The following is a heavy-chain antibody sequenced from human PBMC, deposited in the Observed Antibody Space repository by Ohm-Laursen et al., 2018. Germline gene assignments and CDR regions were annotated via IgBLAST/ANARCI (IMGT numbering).Heavy chain of an antibody. CDR2: ISSSSSTI. Sequence: SLRLSCTASGFTFSSYSMNWVRQAPGKGLEWVSYISSSSSTIYYADSVKGRFTISRDNAKNSLYLQMNSLRADDTAVYYCAKHRTATWVHKRFDYWGQGTLVTVSS. V-gene: IGHV3-48*01. J-gene: IGHJ4*02. CDR1: GFTFSSYS. D-gene: IGHD5-12*01. CDR3: AKHRTATWVHKRFDY.